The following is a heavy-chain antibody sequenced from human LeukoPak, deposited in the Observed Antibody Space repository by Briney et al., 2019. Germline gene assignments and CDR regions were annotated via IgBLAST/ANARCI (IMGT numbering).Heavy chain of an antibody. J-gene: IGHJ4*02. CDR1: GYTFTGYY. Sequence: GASVKVSCKASGYTFTGYYMHWVRQPPGQGLEWMGWINPNSGGTNYAQKFQGRVTMTRDTSISTAYMELSRLTSDDTAVYYCARKSASRATSEFDYWGQGTLVTVSS. V-gene: IGHV1-2*02. D-gene: IGHD2-2*01. CDR3: ARKSASRATSEFDY. CDR2: INPNSGGT.